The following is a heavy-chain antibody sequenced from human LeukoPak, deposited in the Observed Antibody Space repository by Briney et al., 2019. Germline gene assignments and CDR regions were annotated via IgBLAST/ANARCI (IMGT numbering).Heavy chain of an antibody. CDR3: SRESGAFCPFGY. CDR2: ISLAGRT. J-gene: IGHJ4*02. CDR1: GGXISSTNW. V-gene: IGHV4-4*02. Sequence: SGTLSLTCVVSGGXISSTNWWSWARQPPGQGLEWIEEISLAGRTNYNPSLNGRVTRSLDESSNQLSLNLTSVTAADTAIYYCSRESGAFCPFGYWGQGTLVIVPS. D-gene: IGHD1-26*01.